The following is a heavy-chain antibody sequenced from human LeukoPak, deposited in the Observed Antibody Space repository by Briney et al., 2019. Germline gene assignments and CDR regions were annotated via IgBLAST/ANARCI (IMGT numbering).Heavy chain of an antibody. CDR1: GGSISSSSYY. V-gene: IGHV4-39*07. Sequence: SETLSLTCAVSGGSISSSSYYWGWIRQPPGKGLEWIGSIYYSGSTYYNPSLKSRVTISVDTSKNQFSLKLGSVTAADTAVYYCARTYSSSFFDPWGQGTLVTVSS. CDR2: IYYSGST. D-gene: IGHD6-6*01. J-gene: IGHJ5*02. CDR3: ARTYSSSFFDP.